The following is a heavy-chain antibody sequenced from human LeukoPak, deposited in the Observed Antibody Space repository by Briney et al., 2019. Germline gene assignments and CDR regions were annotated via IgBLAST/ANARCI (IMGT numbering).Heavy chain of an antibody. CDR1: GFTFSDYY. Sequence: GGSLRLSCAASGFTFSDYYMSWIRQAPGKGLEWVSYISSSGSTIYYADSVKGRFTISRDNAKSTVYLQMNSLRAEDTAVYFCARDRYYIFDYWGQGAPVTVSS. CDR3: ARDRYYIFDY. CDR2: ISSSGSTI. V-gene: IGHV3-11*04. J-gene: IGHJ4*02. D-gene: IGHD3-10*01.